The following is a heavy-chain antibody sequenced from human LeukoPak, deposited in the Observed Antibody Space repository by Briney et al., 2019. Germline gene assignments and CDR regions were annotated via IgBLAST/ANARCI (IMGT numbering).Heavy chain of an antibody. CDR2: ISSSSSYI. D-gene: IGHD3-16*01. CDR3: ARFDYDYVWGRRGY. V-gene: IGHV3-11*06. CDR1: GFTFSDYY. Sequence: PGGSLRLSCAASGFTFSDYYMSWIRQAPGKGLEWVSSISSSSSYIYYADSVKGRFTISRDNAKNSLYLQMNSLRAEDTAVYYCARFDYDYVWGRRGYWGQGTLVTVSS. J-gene: IGHJ4*02.